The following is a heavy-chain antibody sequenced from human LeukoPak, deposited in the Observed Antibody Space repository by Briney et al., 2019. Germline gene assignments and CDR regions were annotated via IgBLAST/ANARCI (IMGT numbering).Heavy chain of an antibody. D-gene: IGHD6-13*01. V-gene: IGHV1-2*02. CDR1: GYTFTGYF. CDR2: INPNSGGP. Sequence: ASVKVSCKASGYTFTGYFMHWVRQAPGQGLEWMGWINPNSGGPNYAQKFQGRVTMTEDTSTDTAYMELSSLRSEDTAVYYCATDRSYSSSWYAYWGQGTLVTVSS. CDR3: ATDRSYSSSWYAY. J-gene: IGHJ4*02.